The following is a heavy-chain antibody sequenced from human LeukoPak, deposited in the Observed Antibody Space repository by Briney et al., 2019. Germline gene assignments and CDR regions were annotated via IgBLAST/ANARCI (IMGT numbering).Heavy chain of an antibody. D-gene: IGHD3-10*01. Sequence: GASVKVSCKASGYTFTSHVISWVRQAPGQGLEWMGWISAYNGNTNYAQKLQGRVTMTTDTSTSTAYMELRSLRSDDTAVYYCARDGSGSYYYYYYYMDVWGKGTTVTVSS. CDR2: ISAYNGNT. CDR1: GYTFTSHV. J-gene: IGHJ6*03. V-gene: IGHV1-18*01. CDR3: ARDGSGSYYYYYYYMDV.